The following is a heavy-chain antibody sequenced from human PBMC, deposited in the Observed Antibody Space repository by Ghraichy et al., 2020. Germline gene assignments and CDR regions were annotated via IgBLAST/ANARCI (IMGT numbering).Heavy chain of an antibody. D-gene: IGHD3-22*01. V-gene: IGHV1-69*04. Sequence: SVKVSCKASGVTFNNYALTWVRQAPGQGLEWMGRFIPILGIADYAQRFRGRVTRTADESTTTVYMELRSLTSENTAVYYCAREMSYYDSTSYYSLDVGGQCSTCTVAS. CDR2: FIPILGIA. CDR3: AREMSYYDSTSYYSLDV. J-gene: IGHJ6*02. CDR1: GVTFNNYA.